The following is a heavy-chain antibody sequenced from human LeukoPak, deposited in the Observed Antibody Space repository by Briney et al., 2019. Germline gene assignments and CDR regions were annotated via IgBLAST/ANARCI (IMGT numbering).Heavy chain of an antibody. D-gene: IGHD1-7*01. CDR3: ARDRRTTPDEYYFDY. J-gene: IGHJ4*02. CDR2: ISSSGSTI. V-gene: IGHV3-11*01. CDR1: GFTFSDYY. Sequence: PGGSLRLSCAASGFTFSDYYMSWIRQAPGKGLEWVSYISSSGSTIYYADSVKGRFTISRDNAKSSLYLQMNSLRAEDTAVYYCARDRRTTPDEYYFDYWGQGTLVTVSS.